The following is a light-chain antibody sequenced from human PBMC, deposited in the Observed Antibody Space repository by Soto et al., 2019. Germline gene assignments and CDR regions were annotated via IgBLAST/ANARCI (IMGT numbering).Light chain of an antibody. CDR2: AAS. V-gene: IGKV1-9*01. CDR3: QRFNAFPHT. J-gene: IGKJ3*01. Sequence: IQLTQSPSSLSASVGDRVTITSRASQGIGIHLVWYQQKPGKAPKLLIHAASTLQGGVPSRFSGSGSGTDFTLTISSLQPEDFATYYCQRFNAFPHTFGPGTKVDVK. CDR1: QGIGIH.